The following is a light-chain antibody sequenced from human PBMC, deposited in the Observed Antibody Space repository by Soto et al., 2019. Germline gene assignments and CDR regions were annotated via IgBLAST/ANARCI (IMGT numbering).Light chain of an antibody. CDR1: QGVSSF. CDR2: AAT. J-gene: IGKJ1*01. V-gene: IGKV1-9*01. CDR3: QQLHSYPFT. Sequence: DIQMTQSPSSLSASLGDRVTITCRASQGVSSFLAWYHQQPGKAPKLLIYAATTLQSGVPSRFRGSGSGTDFTLTINSLQPEDFEPYYCQQLHSYPFTFGQGTKVDIK.